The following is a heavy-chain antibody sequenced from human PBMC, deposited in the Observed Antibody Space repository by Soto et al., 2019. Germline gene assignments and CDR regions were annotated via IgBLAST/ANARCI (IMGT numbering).Heavy chain of an antibody. CDR3: AKVRVGVVTPLEDAFDI. Sequence: GGSLRLSCAASGFTFSSYAMSWVRQAPGKGLEWVSAISGSGGSTYYADSVKGRFTISRDNSKNTLYLQMNSLRAEDTAVYYCAKVRVGVVTPLEDAFDIWGQGTMVTVSS. D-gene: IGHD2-21*01. CDR1: GFTFSSYA. CDR2: ISGSGGST. V-gene: IGHV3-23*01. J-gene: IGHJ3*02.